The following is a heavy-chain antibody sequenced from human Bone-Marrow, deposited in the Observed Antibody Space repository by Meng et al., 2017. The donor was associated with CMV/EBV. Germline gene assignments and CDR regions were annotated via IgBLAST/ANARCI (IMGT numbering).Heavy chain of an antibody. CDR1: GFTFSNYA. D-gene: IGHD3-22*01. CDR2: ISGSGGST. CDR3: AKVSQYYDSGGYIDY. V-gene: IGHV3-23*01. J-gene: IGHJ4*01. Sequence: LSCTTAGFTFSNYAMSWVRQAPGKGLEWVSAISGSGGSTHNRDSVKGRFTISRDNSKNTLYLQMNSLRAEDTAVYYCAKVSQYYDSGGYIDYWGQGTLVTVSS.